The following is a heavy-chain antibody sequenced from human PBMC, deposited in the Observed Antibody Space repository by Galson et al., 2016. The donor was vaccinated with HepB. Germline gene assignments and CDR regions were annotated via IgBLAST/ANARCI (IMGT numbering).Heavy chain of an antibody. CDR3: VPHLTETPDYFHF. D-gene: IGHD1-20*01. CDR1: GYTFTTYY. V-gene: IGHV1-46*01. Sequence: SVKVSCKASGYTFTTYYMHWVRQAPGQGLEWMGILNPIDGTTSYAEQFQGRVTMTRDDSINTAYMELGGLRSEDTAVYYCVPHLTETPDYFHFWGQGTLVTVSS. CDR2: LNPIDGTT. J-gene: IGHJ4*02.